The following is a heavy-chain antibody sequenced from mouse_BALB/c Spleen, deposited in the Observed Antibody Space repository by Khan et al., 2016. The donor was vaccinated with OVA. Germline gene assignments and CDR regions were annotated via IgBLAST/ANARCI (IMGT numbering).Heavy chain of an antibody. CDR2: IYPGDGDT. CDR1: GYAFSSYW. CDR3: ARGYYFAY. V-gene: IGHV1-80*01. D-gene: IGHD1-1*01. Sequence: VQLKQSGAELVRPGSSVKISCKASGYAFSSYWMNWVKQRPGQGLEWIGQIYPGDGDTNYNGKFKGKATLTADTSSSTAYMQLSSLTSEDSAVYFCARGYYFAYWGQGTLVTVSA. J-gene: IGHJ3*01.